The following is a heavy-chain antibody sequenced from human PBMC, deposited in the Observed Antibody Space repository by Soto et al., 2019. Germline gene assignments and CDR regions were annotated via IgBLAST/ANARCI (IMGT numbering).Heavy chain of an antibody. J-gene: IGHJ5*02. D-gene: IGHD3-3*01. V-gene: IGHV4-34*01. Sequence: SETLSLTCAVYGGSFSGYYWSWIRQPPGKGLEWIGEINHSGSTNYNPSLKSRVTISVDTSKNQFSLKLSSVTAADTAVYYCARKVLRFLEWLSRVNWFDPWGHGTLVTVSS. CDR3: ARKVLRFLEWLSRVNWFDP. CDR1: GGSFSGYY. CDR2: INHSGST.